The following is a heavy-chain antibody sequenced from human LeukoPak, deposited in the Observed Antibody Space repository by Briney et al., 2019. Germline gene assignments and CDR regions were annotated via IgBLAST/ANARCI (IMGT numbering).Heavy chain of an antibody. D-gene: IGHD3-22*01. CDR2: IRSKAYGGTT. J-gene: IGHJ4*02. CDR1: GFTFGDYA. V-gene: IGHV3-49*04. Sequence: GGSLRLSCTASGFTFGDYAMSWVRQAPGKGLEWVGFIRSKAYGGTTEYAASVKGRSTISRDDSKSIAYLQMNSLKTEDTAVYYCTRDLDSYYYDSSGYSYFDYWGQGTLVTVSS. CDR3: TRDLDSYYYDSSGYSYFDY.